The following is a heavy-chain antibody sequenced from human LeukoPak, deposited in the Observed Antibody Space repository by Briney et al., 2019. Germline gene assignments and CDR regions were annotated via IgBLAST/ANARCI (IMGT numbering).Heavy chain of an antibody. Sequence: GGSLRLSCAASGFTFSSYWMGWVRQAPGKGLEWVANIKLDGSEKHYVESLKGRFTISRDNAKSSVYLQMNSLRAEGTDVYYCASELWPADHWGQGNLVTVSS. D-gene: IGHD5-18*01. CDR2: IKLDGSEK. V-gene: IGHV3-7*01. CDR3: ASELWPADH. CDR1: GFTFSSYW. J-gene: IGHJ4*02.